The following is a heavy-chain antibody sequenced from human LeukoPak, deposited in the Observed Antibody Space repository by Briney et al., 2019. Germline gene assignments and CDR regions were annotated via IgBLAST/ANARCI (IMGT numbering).Heavy chain of an antibody. D-gene: IGHD3-3*01. J-gene: IGHJ5*02. Sequence: SETLSLTCTVSGGSISSYYWSWIRQPPGKGLEWIGYIYYSGSTNYNPSLKSRVTISVDTSKNQFSLKLSSVTAADTAVYYCARAGRYYDFWSGYCAPTWFDPWGQGTLVTVSS. CDR1: GGSISSYY. V-gene: IGHV4-59*01. CDR2: IYYSGST. CDR3: ARAGRYYDFWSGYCAPTWFDP.